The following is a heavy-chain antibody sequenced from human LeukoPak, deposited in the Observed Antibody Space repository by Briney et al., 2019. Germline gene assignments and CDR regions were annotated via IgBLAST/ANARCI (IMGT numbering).Heavy chain of an antibody. D-gene: IGHD6-6*01. J-gene: IGHJ4*02. CDR1: GFTFSSYS. CDR2: ISSSSSYI. Sequence: GGSLRLSCAASGFTFSSYSMNWVRQAPGKWLEWVSSISSSSSYIYYADSVKGRFTISRDNAKNSLYLQMNSLRAEDTAVYYCARDSAPKQLVARGKYFDYWGQGTLVTVSS. V-gene: IGHV3-21*01. CDR3: ARDSAPKQLVARGKYFDY.